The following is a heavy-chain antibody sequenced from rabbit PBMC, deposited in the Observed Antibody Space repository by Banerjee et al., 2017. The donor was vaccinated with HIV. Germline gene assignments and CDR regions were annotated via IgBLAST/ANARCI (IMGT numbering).Heavy chain of an antibody. Sequence: QEQVVESGGGLVTLGGSLKLSCKASGIDFSHYGISWVRQVLGKGLEWIAYIYPDYGSTDYASWVNGRFTISKASSTTVTLQMTSLTAADTATYFCARNMGYIGYAGDGHGNNLWGQGTLVTVS. CDR2: IYPDYGST. CDR1: GIDFSHYG. V-gene: IGHV1S45*01. D-gene: IGHD4-2*01. CDR3: ARNMGYIGYAGDGHGNNL. J-gene: IGHJ4*01.